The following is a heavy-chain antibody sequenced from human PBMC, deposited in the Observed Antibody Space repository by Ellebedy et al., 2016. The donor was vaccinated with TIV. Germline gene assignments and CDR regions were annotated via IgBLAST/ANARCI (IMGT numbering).Heavy chain of an antibody. CDR1: GFTFSSYS. J-gene: IGHJ4*02. Sequence: GESLKISCAASGFTFSSYSMNWVRQAPGKGLEWVSYISSSSSTIYHAGSVKGRFTISRDNGKNSVYLQMNSLRAEDTAVYYCARGEGRNEFWSAYWGQGTLVTVSS. V-gene: IGHV3-48*01. D-gene: IGHD3-3*01. CDR2: ISSSSSTI. CDR3: ARGEGRNEFWSAY.